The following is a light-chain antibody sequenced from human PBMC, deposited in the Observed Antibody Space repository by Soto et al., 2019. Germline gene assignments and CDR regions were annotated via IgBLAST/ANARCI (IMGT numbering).Light chain of an antibody. CDR1: KIGSKD. J-gene: IGLJ2*01. Sequence: SYELTQPLSLSVALGQAARITCGGNKIGSKDVHWYQQKPGQAPVVVIYRDNNRPSGIPERFSGSNSGNTATLTISRAQAGDEADQYCQVWDSGTVVFGGGTKLTVL. CDR3: QVWDSGTVV. V-gene: IGLV3-9*01. CDR2: RDN.